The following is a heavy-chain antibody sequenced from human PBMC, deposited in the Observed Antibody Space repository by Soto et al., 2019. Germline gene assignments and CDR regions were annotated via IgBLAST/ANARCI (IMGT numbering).Heavy chain of an antibody. CDR3: ARAGYSNRNYYYYYMDV. CDR2: IYYSGST. J-gene: IGHJ6*03. V-gene: IGHV4-59*08. Sequence: SETLSLTCTVSGVSISSYYWSWIRQPPGKGLEWIGYIYYSGSTNYNPSLKSRVTISVDTSKNQFSLKLSSVTAADTAVYYCARAGYSNRNYYYYYMDVWGKGTTVTVSS. CDR1: GVSISSYY. D-gene: IGHD4-4*01.